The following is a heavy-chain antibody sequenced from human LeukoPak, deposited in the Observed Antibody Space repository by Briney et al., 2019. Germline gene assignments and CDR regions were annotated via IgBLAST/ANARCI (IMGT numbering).Heavy chain of an antibody. CDR2: IYHSGST. J-gene: IGHJ6*03. Sequence: SETLPLTCTVSGGSISSYYWSWIRQPPGKGLEWIGYIYHSGSTNYNPSLKSRVTISVDTSKNQFSLKLSSVTAADTAVYYCAREVSCSSTSCDYYYYYMDVWGKGTTVTVSS. D-gene: IGHD2-2*01. CDR3: AREVSCSSTSCDYYYYYMDV. V-gene: IGHV4-59*01. CDR1: GGSISSYY.